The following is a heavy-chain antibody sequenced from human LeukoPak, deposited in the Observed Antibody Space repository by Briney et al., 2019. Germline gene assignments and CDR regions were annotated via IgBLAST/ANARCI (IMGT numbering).Heavy chain of an antibody. V-gene: IGHV1-2*02. Sequence: ASVKVSCKASGYTFTGYYIHWVRQAPGQGLEWMGWINPNSGGTNYAQKFQGRVTMTRDTSISTAYMELSRLRSDDTAVYYCARDPVQYSGYNYWGQGTLVTVSS. CDR2: INPNSGGT. J-gene: IGHJ4*02. CDR1: GYTFTGYY. D-gene: IGHD5-12*01. CDR3: ARDPVQYSGYNY.